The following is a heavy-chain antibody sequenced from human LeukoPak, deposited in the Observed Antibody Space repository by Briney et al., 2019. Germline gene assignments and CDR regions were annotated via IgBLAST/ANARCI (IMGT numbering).Heavy chain of an antibody. CDR1: GFTFRIYG. V-gene: IGHV3-30*18. CDR3: AKDHQGFNYYGSGSYSPFNFDY. Sequence: GGSLRLSCAASGFTFRIYGMHWVRQAPGKGLEWVAVISYDGSDKYYADSLEGRFTISRDNSKNTLYLQMNSLRAEDTAVYYCAKDHQGFNYYGSGSYSPFNFDYWGQGTLVTVSS. J-gene: IGHJ4*02. D-gene: IGHD3-10*01. CDR2: ISYDGSDK.